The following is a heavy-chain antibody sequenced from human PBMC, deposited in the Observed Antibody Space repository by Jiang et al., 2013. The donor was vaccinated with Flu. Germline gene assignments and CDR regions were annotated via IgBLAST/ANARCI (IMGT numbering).Heavy chain of an antibody. D-gene: IGHD3-3*01. V-gene: IGHV3-30*18. J-gene: IGHJ4*02. Sequence: SGGGVVQPGRSLRLSCAASGFTFSSYGMHWVRQAPGKGLEWVAVISYDGTNKYYGDSVKGRFTISRDNSKNTMYLQMNSLRAEDTAVYYCAKLTGYEEWGPAANDYWGQGTVVTVSS. CDR3: AKLTGYEEWGPAANDY. CDR2: ISYDGTNK. CDR1: GFTFSSYG.